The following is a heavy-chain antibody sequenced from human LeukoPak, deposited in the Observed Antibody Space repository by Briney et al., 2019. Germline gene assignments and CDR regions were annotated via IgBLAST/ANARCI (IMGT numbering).Heavy chain of an antibody. CDR3: ARDIVSGSGSLDY. J-gene: IGHJ4*02. D-gene: IGHD3-10*01. CDR2: AKSDGSNP. CDR1: RFSFRNYW. V-gene: IGHV3-74*01. Sequence: GGSLRLSCAASRFSFRNYWMHCVRQAPGKGLVWVSRAKSDGSNPSYADSVKGRVTISRDNAENMLYLQMNTLGAEDTAVYYCARDIVSGSGSLDYWGQGTLVTVSS.